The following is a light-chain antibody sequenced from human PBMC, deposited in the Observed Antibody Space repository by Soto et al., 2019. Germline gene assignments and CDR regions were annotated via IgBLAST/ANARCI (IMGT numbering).Light chain of an antibody. J-gene: IGLJ2*01. V-gene: IGLV2-14*01. Sequence: QSALTQPASLSGSPGQSITISCTGTSSDVGGYNFVSWYQQHPGKAPKLMIYDVGNRPSGVSTRFSGSKSGNTASLTISGLQSEDEAEYYCSSYTSSSTLGVFGGGTKLTVL. CDR1: SSDVGGYNF. CDR2: DVG. CDR3: SSYTSSSTLGV.